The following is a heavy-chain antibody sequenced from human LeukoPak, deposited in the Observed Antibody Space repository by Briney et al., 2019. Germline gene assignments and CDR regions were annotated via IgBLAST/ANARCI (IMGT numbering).Heavy chain of an antibody. CDR3: ASRYCTSTNCYAFDI. D-gene: IGHD2-2*01. CDR2: ISSDSNYI. Sequence: PGGSLRLSCAASGFNFDNYWMTWVRQAPGKWLEWVSSISSDSNYIFYADSVQGRFTISRDNAENSLFLQMNSLRAEDTAVYYCASRYCTSTNCYAFDIWGQGTMVTVSS. V-gene: IGHV3-21*01. J-gene: IGHJ3*02. CDR1: GFNFDNYW.